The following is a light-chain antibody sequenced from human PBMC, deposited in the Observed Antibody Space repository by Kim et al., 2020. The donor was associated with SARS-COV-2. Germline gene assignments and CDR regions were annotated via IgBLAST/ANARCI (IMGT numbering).Light chain of an antibody. CDR2: AAS. CDR1: QSVSSSY. V-gene: IGKV3-20*01. Sequence: LSPGERATLSCRASQSVSSSYLAWYQQKPGQAPRLLIYAASSRATGIPDRFSGSGSGTDFTLTISRLEPEDFAVYYCQQYGSSPPTFGQGTKLEIK. CDR3: QQYGSSPPT. J-gene: IGKJ2*01.